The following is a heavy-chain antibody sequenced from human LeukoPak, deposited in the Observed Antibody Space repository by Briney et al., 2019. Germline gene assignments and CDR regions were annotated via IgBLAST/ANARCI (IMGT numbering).Heavy chain of an antibody. CDR1: GFTFTTYW. J-gene: IGHJ4*02. Sequence: GGSLRLSCAASGFTFTTYWMSWIRQAPGKGLEWVANINQDGTDKYYVDSVKGRFTFSRDNAQNSLYLQMSSLRVEDTAVYYCVTYSAGLYKGLEFWGQGTQVTVSS. CDR3: VTYSAGLYKGLEF. D-gene: IGHD4-11*01. CDR2: INQDGTDK. V-gene: IGHV3-7*03.